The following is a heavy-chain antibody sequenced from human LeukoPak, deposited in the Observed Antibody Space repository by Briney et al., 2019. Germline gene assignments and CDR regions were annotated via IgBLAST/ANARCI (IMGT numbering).Heavy chain of an antibody. D-gene: IGHD2-2*01. CDR1: GFTFSSYA. V-gene: IGHV3-30*02. CDR2: IRYDGSNK. J-gene: IGHJ4*02. CDR3: AKDWGVVPAANYFDY. Sequence: AGGSLRLSCAASGFTFSSYAMHWVRQAPGKGLEWVAFIRYDGSNKYYADSVKGRFTISRDNSKNTLYLQMNSLRAEDTAVYYCAKDWGVVPAANYFDYWGQGTLVTVSS.